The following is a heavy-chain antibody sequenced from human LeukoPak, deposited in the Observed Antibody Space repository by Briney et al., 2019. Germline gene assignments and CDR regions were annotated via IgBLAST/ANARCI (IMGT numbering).Heavy chain of an antibody. J-gene: IGHJ4*02. CDR3: ANELLWFGELYSY. Sequence: GGSLRLSCAASGFTVSNNYMSWVRQAPGKGLEWVSVIYSGGITYYADSVKGRFTISRDNSNNTLHLQMHSLRAEDTAVYYCANELLWFGELYSYWGQGTLVTVSS. D-gene: IGHD3-10*01. CDR1: GFTVSNNY. V-gene: IGHV3-66*01. CDR2: IYSGGIT.